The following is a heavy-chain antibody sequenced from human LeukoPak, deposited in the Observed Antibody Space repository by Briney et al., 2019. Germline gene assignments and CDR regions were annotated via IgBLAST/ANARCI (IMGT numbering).Heavy chain of an antibody. V-gene: IGHV5-51*01. D-gene: IGHD1-26*01. CDR3: ASLGGELTQPSDY. CDR2: IYPGDSDI. CDR1: GYSFTSYW. Sequence: GESLKISGKGSGYSFTSYWIGWVRQLHGKGLEWMGIIYPGDSDIRYSPSFQGQVNISADKSISTAYLQWNSLKASETAMYYCASLGGELTQPSDYRGQGTLVTVSS. J-gene: IGHJ4*02.